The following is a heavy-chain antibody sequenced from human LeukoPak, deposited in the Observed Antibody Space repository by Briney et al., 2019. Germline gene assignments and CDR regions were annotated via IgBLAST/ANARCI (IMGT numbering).Heavy chain of an antibody. CDR3: ARDGYSGSFYYYYYGMDV. J-gene: IGHJ6*02. CDR2: IKQDGSEK. D-gene: IGHD1-26*01. Sequence: GGSLRLSCAASGFTVSSNDMSWVRQAPGKGLEWVANIKQDGSEKYYVDSVKGRFTISRDNAKNSLYLQMNSLRAEDTAVYYCARDGYSGSFYYYYYGMDVWGQGTTVTVSS. CDR1: GFTVSSND. V-gene: IGHV3-7*01.